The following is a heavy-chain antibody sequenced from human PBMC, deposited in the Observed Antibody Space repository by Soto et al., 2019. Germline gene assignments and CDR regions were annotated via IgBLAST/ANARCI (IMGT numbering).Heavy chain of an antibody. Sequence: VQLVESGGGLVQPGGSLRLSCAASGLTVSTNPMSWVRQAPGKGLEWVSVIYTGGGTHYADSVKCRFTISRDNAQHTVNLQMNSLRPEDTAVYYCARDGSGHWGQGTLVTVSP. J-gene: IGHJ4*02. CDR1: GLTVSTNP. CDR2: IYTGGGT. CDR3: ARDGSGH. V-gene: IGHV3-66*01.